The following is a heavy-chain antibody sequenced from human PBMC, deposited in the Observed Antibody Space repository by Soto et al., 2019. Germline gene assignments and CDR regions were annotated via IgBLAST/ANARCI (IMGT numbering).Heavy chain of an antibody. Sequence: QVQLQESGPGLVKPSETLSLTCTVSGGSISSYYWSWIRQPPGKGLEWIGYINYSGSTNYNPSLKSRVTISVDTSKIQFSLKLSSVTAADTAVYYCARTGYSYGYDAFDIWGQGTMVTVSS. CDR3: ARTGYSYGYDAFDI. D-gene: IGHD5-18*01. CDR1: GGSISSYY. J-gene: IGHJ3*02. V-gene: IGHV4-59*08. CDR2: INYSGST.